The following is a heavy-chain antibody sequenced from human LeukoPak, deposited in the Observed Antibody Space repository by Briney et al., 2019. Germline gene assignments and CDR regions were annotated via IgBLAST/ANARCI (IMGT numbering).Heavy chain of an antibody. CDR3: ARSRSGSYLLGY. CDR2: INPSGGST. J-gene: IGHJ4*02. Sequence: ASVKVSCKTSGYTFTGYYIHWVRQAPGQGLEWMGIINPSGGSTSYAQKFQGRVTMTRDTSTSTVYMELSSLRSEDTAVYYCARSRSGSYLLGYWGQGTLVTVSS. CDR1: GYTFTGYY. V-gene: IGHV1-46*01. D-gene: IGHD1-26*01.